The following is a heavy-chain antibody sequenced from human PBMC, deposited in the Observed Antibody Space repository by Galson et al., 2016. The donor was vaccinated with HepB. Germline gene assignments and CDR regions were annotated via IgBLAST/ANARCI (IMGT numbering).Heavy chain of an antibody. J-gene: IGHJ4*01. CDR1: GGSIRSSSHY. V-gene: IGHV4-39*06. D-gene: IGHD2-8*01. Sequence: SETLSLTCTVSGGSIRSSSHYWGWVRQSPGKGLEWIGGIYYAGSTYYNPSLKSRVTVSLDTYQNQFALNVASVTAAYTAVYYWARFGSGTNGVCYKGWDYGGHGSPGTVSS. CDR2: IYYAGST. CDR3: ARFGSGTNGVCYKGWDY.